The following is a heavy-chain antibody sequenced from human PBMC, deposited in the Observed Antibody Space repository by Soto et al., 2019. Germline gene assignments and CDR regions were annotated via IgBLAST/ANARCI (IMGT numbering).Heavy chain of an antibody. D-gene: IGHD1-26*01. CDR1: GYTFTGYY. Sequence: ASVKVSCKASGYTFTGYYMHWVRQAPGQGLEWMGWINPNSGGTNYAQKFQGWVTMTRDTSISTAYMELSRLRSDDTAVYYCARGRGSSELYYYYYGMDVWGQGTKVT. CDR2: INPNSGGT. CDR3: ARGRGSSELYYYYYGMDV. J-gene: IGHJ6*02. V-gene: IGHV1-2*04.